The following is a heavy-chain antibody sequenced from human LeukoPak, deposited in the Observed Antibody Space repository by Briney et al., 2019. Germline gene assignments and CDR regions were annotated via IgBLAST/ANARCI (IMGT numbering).Heavy chain of an antibody. CDR3: ARASVDIVVVPAANSRFIYYYYMDV. D-gene: IGHD2-2*03. CDR1: GGSISSSSYY. CDR2: IYYSGST. V-gene: IGHV4-61*05. Sequence: SETLSLTCTVSGGSISSSSYYWGWIRQPPGKGLEWIGYIYYSGSTNYNPSLKSRVTISVDTSKNQFSLKLSSVTAADTAVYYCARASVDIVVVPAANSRFIYYYYMDVWGKGTTVTISS. J-gene: IGHJ6*03.